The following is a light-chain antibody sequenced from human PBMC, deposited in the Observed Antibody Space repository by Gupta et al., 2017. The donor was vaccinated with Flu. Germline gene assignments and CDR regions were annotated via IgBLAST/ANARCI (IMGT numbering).Light chain of an antibody. CDR2: KAS. Sequence: DIQMTQSPSTLSASVGDRVTITCRASQSVSTWLAWYQQKPGKAPKLLIYKASNLERGVASRFSGSGSGTEFTLTIRSLQPDDFATYYCQHYSTYLYTFGQGTKLEIK. J-gene: IGKJ2*01. CDR3: QHYSTYLYT. CDR1: QSVSTW. V-gene: IGKV1-5*03.